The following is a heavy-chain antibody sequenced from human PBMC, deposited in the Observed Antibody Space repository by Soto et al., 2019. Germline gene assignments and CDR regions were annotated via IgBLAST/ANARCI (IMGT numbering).Heavy chain of an antibody. D-gene: IGHD6-19*01. Sequence: SETLSLTCAVSGYSISSGYYWGWIRQPPGKGLEWIGSIYHSGSTYYNPSLKSRVTISVDTSKNQFSLKLSSVTAADTAVYYCARSTPARIAVAGYFDYWGQGTLVTV. CDR2: IYHSGST. CDR1: GYSISSGYY. CDR3: ARSTPARIAVAGYFDY. V-gene: IGHV4-38-2*01. J-gene: IGHJ4*02.